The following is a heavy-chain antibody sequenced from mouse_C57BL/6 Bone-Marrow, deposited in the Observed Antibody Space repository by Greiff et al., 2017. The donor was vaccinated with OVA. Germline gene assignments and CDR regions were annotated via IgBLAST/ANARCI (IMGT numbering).Heavy chain of an antibody. CDR3: ARAGWLLRYFDV. V-gene: IGHV1-42*01. D-gene: IGHD2-3*01. J-gene: IGHJ1*03. CDR1: GYSFNGYY. CDR2: IKPSTGGT. Sequence: EVQVVESGPELVKPGASVKISCEASGYSFNGYYMNWVKQSPEKSLEWIGEIKPSTGGTTYNQKDKAKATLTVYKYSSTAYMQLKSQTSEDSAVYYCARAGWLLRYFDVWGTGTTVTVSS.